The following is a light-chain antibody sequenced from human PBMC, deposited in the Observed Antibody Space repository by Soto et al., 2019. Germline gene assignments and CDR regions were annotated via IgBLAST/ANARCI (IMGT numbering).Light chain of an antibody. V-gene: IGKV3-15*01. J-gene: IGKJ1*01. CDR2: GAS. Sequence: ERVMTQSPATLSVSPGERATLSCRASQSVSSNLAWYQQKPGQAPRLLIYGASTRATGIPARFSGSGSGTEFTLTISSLQSEDFAVYYCQQYNYWPRSFGQGTKVDIK. CDR3: QQYNYWPRS. CDR1: QSVSSN.